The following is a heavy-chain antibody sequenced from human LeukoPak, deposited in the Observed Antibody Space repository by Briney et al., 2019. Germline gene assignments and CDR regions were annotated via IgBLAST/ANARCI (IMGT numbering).Heavy chain of an antibody. J-gene: IGHJ4*02. Sequence: GRSLRLSCAASGFTFSSYAMHWVRQAPGKGLEWVAVISYDGSNKYYADSVKGRFTISRDNSKNTLYLQMNSLRAEDTAVYYCARIRLERRYFDYWGQGTLVTVSS. CDR3: ARIRLERRYFDY. CDR1: GFTFSSYA. V-gene: IGHV3-30*04. CDR2: ISYDGSNK. D-gene: IGHD1-1*01.